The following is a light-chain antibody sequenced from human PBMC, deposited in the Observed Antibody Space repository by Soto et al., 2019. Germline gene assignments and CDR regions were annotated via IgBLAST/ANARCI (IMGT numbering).Light chain of an antibody. CDR3: LQYDTSPLT. Sequence: TQSPSSLSASVGDRVTITCRASQSISSYLAWYQQKPGQAPRLLIYGASTRATGIPDRFGGSGSGTDFTLTISSLEPEDFALYHCLQYDTSPLTFGGGTKVDIK. V-gene: IGKV3-20*01. J-gene: IGKJ4*01. CDR2: GAS. CDR1: QSISSY.